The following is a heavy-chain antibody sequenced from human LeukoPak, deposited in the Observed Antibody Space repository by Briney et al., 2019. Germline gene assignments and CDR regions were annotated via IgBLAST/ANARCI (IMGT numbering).Heavy chain of an antibody. CDR1: GFTFSSYA. Sequence: GRSLRLSCAASGFTFSSYAMHWVRRAPGKGLEWVAVISYDGSNKYYADSVKGRFTISRDNSKNTLYLQMNSLRAEDTAVYYCARDFDWLSYFDYWGQGTLVTVSS. CDR2: ISYDGSNK. CDR3: ARDFDWLSYFDY. D-gene: IGHD3-9*01. V-gene: IGHV3-30*04. J-gene: IGHJ4*02.